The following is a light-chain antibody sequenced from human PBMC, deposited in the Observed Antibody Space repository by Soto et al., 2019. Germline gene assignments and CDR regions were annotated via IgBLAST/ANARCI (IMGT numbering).Light chain of an antibody. Sequence: QSVLTQPPSVSGAPGQTVTISCTGSSSNIGAGFDVHWYQQVPGTAPKLVIYGDNNRPSGVPDRFSGSKSGTSASLAITRLQAEDEADYYCQSYDISLHNYVFGTGTKVTVL. V-gene: IGLV1-40*01. CDR3: QSYDISLHNYV. J-gene: IGLJ1*01. CDR1: SSNIGAGFD. CDR2: GDN.